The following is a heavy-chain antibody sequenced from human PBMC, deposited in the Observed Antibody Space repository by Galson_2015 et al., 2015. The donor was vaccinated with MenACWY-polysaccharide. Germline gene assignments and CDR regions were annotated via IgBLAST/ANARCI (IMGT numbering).Heavy chain of an antibody. CDR3: ARDISSKWYTY. CDR2: IWHGGDHK. Sequence: SLRLSCAASGFTFSNYGMHWVRQAPGKGLEWVAVIWHGGDHKYYAESVKGRFSISRDNSKNTLYLQMNSLRVEDMAVYFCARDISSKWYTYWGQETLVPVSP. D-gene: IGHD6-13*01. J-gene: IGHJ4*02. V-gene: IGHV3-33*01. CDR1: GFTFSNYG.